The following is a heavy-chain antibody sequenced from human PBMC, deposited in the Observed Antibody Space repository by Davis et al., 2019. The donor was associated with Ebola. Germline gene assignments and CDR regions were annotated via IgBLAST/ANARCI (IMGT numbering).Heavy chain of an antibody. CDR3: TTTTTSTDY. V-gene: IGHV3-73*01. J-gene: IGHJ4*02. Sequence: GGSLRLSCAASGSTFTASAMPWVRQAPGKGLEWAGLIRSKANTYATASAASVKGRFTISRDDSKNTAYLQMNSLKTEDTAVYYCTTTTTSTDYWGQGTLVTVSS. CDR2: IRSKANTYAT. CDR1: GSTFTASA. D-gene: IGHD1-26*01.